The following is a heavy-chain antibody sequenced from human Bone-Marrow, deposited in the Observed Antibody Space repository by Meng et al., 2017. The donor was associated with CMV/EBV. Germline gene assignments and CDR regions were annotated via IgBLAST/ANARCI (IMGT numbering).Heavy chain of an antibody. D-gene: IGHD6-19*01. V-gene: IGHV1-2*02. Sequence: QVQLGQSGAGVKQPRASVEVACKASGYTLTDYYRHPVRQAPGQWLEWMGWINPNTDTTYAQNFQGRVTKTKDMSINTAYMELGRLTSGDTAVYYWARSSGWSRFDYWGQGTLVTVSS. J-gene: IGHJ4*02. CDR2: INPNTDT. CDR3: ARSSGWSRFDY. CDR1: GYTLTDYY.